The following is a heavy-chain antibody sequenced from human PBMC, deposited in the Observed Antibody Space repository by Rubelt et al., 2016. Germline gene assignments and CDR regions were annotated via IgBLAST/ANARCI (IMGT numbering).Heavy chain of an antibody. CDR2: INHSGST. J-gene: IGHJ4*02. CDR3: ARCPNYYGSGSYCPFDY. D-gene: IGHD3-10*01. V-gene: IGHV4-34*01. Sequence: QVQLQQWGAGLLKPSETLSLTCAVYGGSFSGYYWSWIRQPPGKGLEWIGEINHSGSTNNNPSLKSRVTIAVYTSKNQFSLKLSSVTAADTAVYYCARCPNYYGSGSYCPFDYWGQGTLATVSS. CDR1: GGSFSGYY.